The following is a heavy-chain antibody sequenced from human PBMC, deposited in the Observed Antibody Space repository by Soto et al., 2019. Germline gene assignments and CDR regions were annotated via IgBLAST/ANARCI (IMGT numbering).Heavy chain of an antibody. CDR3: ASDPYDTSSGYRKWFDP. V-gene: IGHV1-18*04. CDR2: ISAYNGNT. J-gene: IGHJ5*02. D-gene: IGHD3-3*01. Sequence: ASVKVSCKDSGYTFTSYGISWVRQAPGQGLEWMGWISAYNGNTNYAQKLQGRVTMTTDTSTSTAYMELRSLRSDDTAVYYLASDPYDTSSGYRKWFDPWGQGTLVTVPS. CDR1: GYTFTSYG.